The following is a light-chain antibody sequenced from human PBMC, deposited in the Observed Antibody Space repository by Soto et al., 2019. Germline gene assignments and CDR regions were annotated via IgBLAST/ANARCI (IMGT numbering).Light chain of an antibody. CDR2: DAS. CDR1: ESVSKW. V-gene: IGKV1-5*01. J-gene: IGKJ1*01. Sequence: DIHMTQSPSFLSGSVGDKVTINCRATESVSKWLAWYQEKPGNPPRPLIYDASTLESGVPSRFSGSGSGTEFTLTISSLQADVFAIYYCQQYNSYSWTFGQGTKWIS. CDR3: QQYNSYSWT.